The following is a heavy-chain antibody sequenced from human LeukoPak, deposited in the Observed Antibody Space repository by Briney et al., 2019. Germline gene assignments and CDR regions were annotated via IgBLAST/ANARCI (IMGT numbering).Heavy chain of an antibody. D-gene: IGHD6-6*01. CDR3: AREPLGYSSSSGLFDY. Sequence: GGSLRLSCAASGFTFSDYYMSWIRQAPGKGLEWVSYISSSGSTIYYADSVKGRFTISRDNSKNTLYLQMNSLRAEDTAVYYCAREPLGYSSSSGLFDYWGQGTLVTVSS. V-gene: IGHV3-11*04. J-gene: IGHJ4*02. CDR1: GFTFSDYY. CDR2: ISSSGSTI.